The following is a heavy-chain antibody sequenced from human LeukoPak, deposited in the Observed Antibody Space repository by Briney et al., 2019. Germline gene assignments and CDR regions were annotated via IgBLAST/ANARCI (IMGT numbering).Heavy chain of an antibody. CDR2: IASDGSST. Sequence: GGSLRLSCAASGFTFSRYWMNWVRQAPGKGLVWVSRIASDGSSTTYADSVKGRFSISGDNAKNTLYLQMNSLRVEDTAVYYCARGRPHGNDYWGQGTLVTVSS. CDR1: GFTFSRYW. D-gene: IGHD4-23*01. V-gene: IGHV3-74*01. J-gene: IGHJ4*02. CDR3: ARGRPHGNDY.